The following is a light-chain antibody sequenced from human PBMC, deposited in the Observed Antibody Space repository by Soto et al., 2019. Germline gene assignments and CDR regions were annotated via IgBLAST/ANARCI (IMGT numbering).Light chain of an antibody. Sequence: QSVLTQPRSVSGSPGQSVTISCPGTSSDVGGYNYVSWYQEQPGKAPNLMIYDVSKRPSGAPDRFSGSKSGNTASLTISGLQAEDEADYFCCSYAGSYAYVFGTGTKVTVL. CDR1: SSDVGGYNY. CDR2: DVS. CDR3: CSYAGSYAYV. J-gene: IGLJ1*01. V-gene: IGLV2-11*01.